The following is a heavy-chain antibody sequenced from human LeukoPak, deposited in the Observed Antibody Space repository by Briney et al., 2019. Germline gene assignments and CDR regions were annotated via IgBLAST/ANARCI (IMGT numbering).Heavy chain of an antibody. V-gene: IGHV3-30*02. CDR2: IWYGGSNK. CDR3: AKGDGGNPHGAFDI. J-gene: IGHJ3*02. D-gene: IGHD4-23*01. Sequence: PGGSLRLSCTASGFTFSSYSLNWVRQAPGKGLEWVAVIWYGGSNKYYADSVKGRFTISRDNSKNTLYLQMNSLRAEDTAVYYCAKGDGGNPHGAFDIWGQGTMVTVSS. CDR1: GFTFSSYS.